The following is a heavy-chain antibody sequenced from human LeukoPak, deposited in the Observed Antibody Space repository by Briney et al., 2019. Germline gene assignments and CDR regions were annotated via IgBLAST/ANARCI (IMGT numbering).Heavy chain of an antibody. J-gene: IGHJ4*02. CDR2: ISGSGGST. D-gene: IGHD3-10*01. CDR1: GFTFSSYA. CDR3: AKEAWGPMVGGEGDY. Sequence: GGSLRLSCAASGFTFSSYAMSWVRRAPGKGLEWVSAISGSGGSTYYADSVKGRFTISRDDSKNTLYLQMNSLTAEDTAVYYCAKEAWGPMVGGEGDYWGQGTLVTVSS. V-gene: IGHV3-23*01.